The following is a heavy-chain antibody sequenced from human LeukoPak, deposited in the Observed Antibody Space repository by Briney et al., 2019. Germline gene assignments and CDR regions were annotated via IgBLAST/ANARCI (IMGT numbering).Heavy chain of an antibody. CDR2: IYTSGST. CDR3: ARGASRIDY. CDR1: GGSISNGSYY. V-gene: IGHV4-61*02. Sequence: SQTLSLTCTVSGGSISNGSYYWSWIRQPAGKGLEWIGRIYTSGSTNYNPSLKSRVTISVDTSKNQFSLKLSSVTAADTAVYYCARGASRIDYWGQGTLVTVSS. J-gene: IGHJ4*02.